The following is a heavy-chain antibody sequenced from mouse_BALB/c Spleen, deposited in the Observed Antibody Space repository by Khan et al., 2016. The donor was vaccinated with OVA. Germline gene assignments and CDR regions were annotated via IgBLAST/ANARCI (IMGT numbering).Heavy chain of an antibody. J-gene: IGHJ4*01. CDR3: ARGFDGYSSLYAMDY. CDR1: GFPLTTYG. V-gene: IGHV2-6*02. CDR2: IWSDGST. D-gene: IGHD2-3*01. Sequence: QVQLKESGPGLVAPSQSLSITCTVSGFPLTTYGVHWVRQPPGKGLEWLVVIWSDGSTNYNSVLKSRLSISKDNSKSQVFLKMNSLQTDDTAMYYCARGFDGYSSLYAMDYWGQGTSVTVSS.